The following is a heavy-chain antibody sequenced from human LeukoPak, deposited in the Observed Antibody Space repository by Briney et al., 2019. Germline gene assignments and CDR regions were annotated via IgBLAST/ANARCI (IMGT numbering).Heavy chain of an antibody. CDR2: ISSNGGST. V-gene: IGHV3-64*01. D-gene: IGHD2-15*01. J-gene: IGHJ4*02. CDR3: ARGGGYCSGGSCYQIYYLDY. CDR1: GFTFSDYG. Sequence: GGTLRLSCAASGFTFSDYGMHWVRQAPGKGLEYVSAISSNGGSTYYANYVKGRFTISRDNSKNTLYLQMGSLRAEDMAVYYCARGGGYCSGGSCYQIYYLDYWGQGAPVTVSS.